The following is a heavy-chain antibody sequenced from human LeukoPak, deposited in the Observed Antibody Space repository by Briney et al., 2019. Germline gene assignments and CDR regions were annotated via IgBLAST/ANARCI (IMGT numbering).Heavy chain of an antibody. D-gene: IGHD3-10*01. Sequence: GGSLRLSCAASGFAFSSYEMNWVRQAPGKGLEWVSYISSSGSTIYYADSVKGRFTISRDNAKNSLYLQMNSLRAEDTAVYYCARNMVRGVPTFDYWGQGTLVTVSS. V-gene: IGHV3-48*03. CDR3: ARNMVRGVPTFDY. CDR2: ISSSGSTI. CDR1: GFAFSSYE. J-gene: IGHJ4*02.